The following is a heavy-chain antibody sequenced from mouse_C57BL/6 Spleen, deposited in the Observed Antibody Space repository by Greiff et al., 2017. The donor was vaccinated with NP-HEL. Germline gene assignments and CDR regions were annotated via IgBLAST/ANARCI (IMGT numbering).Heavy chain of an antibody. D-gene: IGHD2-4*01. J-gene: IGHJ1*03. CDR2: IYPGDGDT. Sequence: QVQLQQSGPELVKPGASVKISCKASGYAFSSSWMNWVKQRPGKGLEWIGRIYPGDGDTNYNGKFKGKATLTADKSSSTAYMQLSSLTSEDSAVYFCESDYDGDWYFDVWGTGTTVTVSS. CDR1: GYAFSSSW. V-gene: IGHV1-82*01. CDR3: ESDYDGDWYFDV.